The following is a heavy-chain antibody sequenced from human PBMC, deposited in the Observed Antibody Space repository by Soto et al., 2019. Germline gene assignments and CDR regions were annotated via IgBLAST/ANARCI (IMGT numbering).Heavy chain of an antibody. CDR2: ITGSGDST. CDR3: AKDPRIGIAVAGVFDY. Sequence: GGSLRLSCAASGFTFSSYAMNWVRQAPGKGLEWVSVITGSGDSTYYADSVKGRFTISRDNSKNTLYLQMNSLRAEDTAVYYCAKDPRIGIAVAGVFDYWGQGTLVTVSS. D-gene: IGHD6-19*01. J-gene: IGHJ4*02. V-gene: IGHV3-23*01. CDR1: GFTFSSYA.